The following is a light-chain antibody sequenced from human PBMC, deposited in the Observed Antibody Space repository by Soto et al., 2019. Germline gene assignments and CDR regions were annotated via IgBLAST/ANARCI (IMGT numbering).Light chain of an antibody. CDR2: DAS. CDR1: QNVYTY. Sequence: TESPATVSLSPGDRASLSCRASQNVYTYFSWYQQKPGQAPRLLIYDASNRATGIPARFNASGSGTDFTLTISDLEPEDVAVYYCQQRTNRPITFGQGTRLEIK. J-gene: IGKJ5*01. V-gene: IGKV3-11*01. CDR3: QQRTNRPIT.